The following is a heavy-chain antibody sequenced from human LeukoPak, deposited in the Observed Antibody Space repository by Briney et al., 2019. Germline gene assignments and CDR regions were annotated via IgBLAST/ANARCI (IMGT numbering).Heavy chain of an antibody. CDR3: ARAPSSIAARPGNWFDP. V-gene: IGHV6-1*01. Sequence: SQTLSLTRAISGDSVSSNSAAWNWIRQSPSRGLEWLGRTYYRSKWYNDYAVSVKSRITINPDTSKNQFSLQLNSVTPEDTAVYYCARAPSSIAARPGNWFDPWGQGTLVTVSS. CDR2: TYYRSKWYN. J-gene: IGHJ5*02. D-gene: IGHD6-6*01. CDR1: GDSVSSNSAA.